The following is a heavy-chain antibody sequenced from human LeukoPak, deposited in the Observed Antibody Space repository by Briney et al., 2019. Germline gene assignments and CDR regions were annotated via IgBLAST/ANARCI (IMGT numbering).Heavy chain of an antibody. CDR2: IISTSSYI. CDR3: AREVMLVAATTFWYFDL. V-gene: IGHV3-21*01. Sequence: PGGCLRLSCAASGFTFSSYSMNWVRQAPGKGLEWVSSIISTSSYIYYADSVKGRFTISRDNAKNSLYLQMNSLRAEDTAVYYCAREVMLVAATTFWYFDLWGRGTLVTVSS. CDR1: GFTFSSYS. J-gene: IGHJ2*01. D-gene: IGHD2-15*01.